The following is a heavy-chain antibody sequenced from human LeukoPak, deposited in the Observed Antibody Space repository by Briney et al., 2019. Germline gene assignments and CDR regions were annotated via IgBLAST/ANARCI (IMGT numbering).Heavy chain of an antibody. CDR2: ISGSGGST. V-gene: IGHV3-23*01. Sequence: GGSLRLSCAASGFTFSSYSMNWVRQAPGKGLEWVSAISGSGGSTYYADSVKGRFTISRDNSKNTLYLQMNSLRAEDTAVYYWAKVGVSGSYADFDYWGQGTLVTVSS. J-gene: IGHJ4*02. CDR3: AKVGVSGSYADFDY. CDR1: GFTFSSYS. D-gene: IGHD3-16*01.